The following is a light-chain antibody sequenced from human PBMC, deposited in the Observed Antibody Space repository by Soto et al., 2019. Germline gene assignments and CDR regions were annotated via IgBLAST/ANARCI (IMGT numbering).Light chain of an antibody. V-gene: IGKV1-5*01. CDR2: DAS. CDR3: QQYNTYSWT. Sequence: DIQMTQSPSTLSASVGDRFAITCRASQSIGSWLAWYQQISGRAPNLLXYDASSLQSGVPSRFRGSGSGTEFTLTISSLQPDDFATYYCQQYNTYSWTFGQGTKVDIK. CDR1: QSIGSW. J-gene: IGKJ1*01.